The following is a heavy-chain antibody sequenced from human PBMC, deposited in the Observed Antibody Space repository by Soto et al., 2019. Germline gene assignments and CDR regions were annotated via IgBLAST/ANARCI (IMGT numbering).Heavy chain of an antibody. J-gene: IGHJ4*02. D-gene: IGHD1-26*01. CDR1: GYTFTVYY. CDR2: INPKSGGT. V-gene: IGHV1-2*02. Sequence: QVQLVQSGAEVKKPGASVNVSCKASGYTFTVYYMHWVRQAPGQGLEWMGWINPKSGGTMYPQKFQGRVTMTWDTSISTAYMALTRLRSDATAVYCCARDLAKGGGSAGFDYWGQGTLVTVSS. CDR3: ARDLAKGGGSAGFDY.